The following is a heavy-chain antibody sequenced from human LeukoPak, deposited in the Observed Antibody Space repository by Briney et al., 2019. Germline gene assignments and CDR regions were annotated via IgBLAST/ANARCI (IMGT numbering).Heavy chain of an antibody. CDR2: IKSKTDGGTT. CDR3: TTECSSGCIYYYYMDV. D-gene: IGHD6-19*01. J-gene: IGHJ6*03. V-gene: IGHV3-15*01. CDR1: GFTFSSYS. Sequence: NPGGSLRLSCAASGFTFSSYSMSWVRQAPGKGLEWVGRIKSKTDGGTTDYAAPVKGRFTISRDDSKNTLYLQMNSLKTEDTAVYYCTTECSSGCIYYYYMDVWGKGTTVTISS.